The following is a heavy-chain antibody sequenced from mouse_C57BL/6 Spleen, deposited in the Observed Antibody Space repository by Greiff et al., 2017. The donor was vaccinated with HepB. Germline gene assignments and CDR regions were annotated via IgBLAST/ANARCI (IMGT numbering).Heavy chain of an antibody. CDR3: TGRRSGDGYYVVLFDY. CDR2: IDPETGGT. J-gene: IGHJ2*01. CDR1: GYTFTDYE. D-gene: IGHD2-3*01. V-gene: IGHV1-15*01. Sequence: VQLQQSGAELVRPGASVTLSCKASGYTFTDYEMHWVKQTPVHGLEWIGAIDPETGGTAYNQKFKGKAILTADKSSSTAYMELRSLTSEDSAVYYCTGRRSGDGYYVVLFDYWGQGTTLTVSS.